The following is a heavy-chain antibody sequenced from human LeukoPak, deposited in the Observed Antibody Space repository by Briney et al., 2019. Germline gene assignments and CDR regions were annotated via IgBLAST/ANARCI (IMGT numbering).Heavy chain of an antibody. CDR1: GASISSSRSF. D-gene: IGHD3-9*01. Sequence: SETLSLTCTVSGASISSSRSFWGWIRQPPGKGLEWIVSIFSGGNTYYNPSLNSRVSISIDASKNQFSLRLSSVTAADTAFYFCARPQLGSSAGYVDYWGQGILVTVSS. CDR2: IFSGGNT. V-gene: IGHV4-39*01. CDR3: ARPQLGSSAGYVDY. J-gene: IGHJ4*02.